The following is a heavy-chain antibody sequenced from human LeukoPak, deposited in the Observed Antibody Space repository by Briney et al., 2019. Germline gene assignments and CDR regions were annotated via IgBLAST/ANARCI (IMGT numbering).Heavy chain of an antibody. CDR1: GGSISSYY. CDR2: IYYSGST. V-gene: IGHV4-59*12. Sequence: TSETLSLTCTVSGGSISSYYWSWIRQPPGKGLEWIGYIYYSGSTNYNPSLKSRVTISVDTSKNQFSLKLSSVTAADTAVYYCARTYNWNADYWGQGTLVTVSS. J-gene: IGHJ4*02. D-gene: IGHD1-1*01. CDR3: ARTYNWNADY.